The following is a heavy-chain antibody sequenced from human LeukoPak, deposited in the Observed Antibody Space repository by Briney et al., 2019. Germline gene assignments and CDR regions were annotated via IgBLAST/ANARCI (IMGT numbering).Heavy chain of an antibody. CDR3: ARLIVRGSHSSGWNRSTMSNWFFDL. V-gene: IGHV3-7*05. D-gene: IGHD6-19*01. Sequence: PGGSLRLSCAASGFTFSSYWMSWVRQAPGKGLEWVANIKQDGSEKYYVDSVKGRFTISRDNAKNSLYLQMNSLRAEDTAVYYCARLIVRGSHSSGWNRSTMSNWFFDLWGRGTLVTVSS. CDR2: IKQDGSEK. J-gene: IGHJ2*01. CDR1: GFTFSSYW.